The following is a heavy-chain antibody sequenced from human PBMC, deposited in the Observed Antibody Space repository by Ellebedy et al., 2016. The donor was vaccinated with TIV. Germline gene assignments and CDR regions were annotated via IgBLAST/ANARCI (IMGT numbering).Heavy chain of an antibody. CDR2: LSYTGTP. Sequence: SETLSLXXAVYGGSFSGYYWGWVRQPPGKALEWIGTLSYTGTPSYNPSLESRVTISEDTSKSQLSLKLTSVTAADTAVYYCARDHGSINWFYYWGQGTLVPVSS. D-gene: IGHD1-26*01. CDR3: ARDHGSINWFYY. J-gene: IGHJ5*01. V-gene: IGHV4-34*11. CDR1: GGSFSGYY.